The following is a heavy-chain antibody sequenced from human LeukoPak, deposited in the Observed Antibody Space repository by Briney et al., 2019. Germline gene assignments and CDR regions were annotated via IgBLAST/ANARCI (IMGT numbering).Heavy chain of an antibody. CDR2: INPNSGRT. D-gene: IGHD1-14*01. J-gene: IGHJ4*02. Sequence: GASVKVSCKASGYTFTDYYIHWVRQAPGQGLEWMGWINPNSGRTNYTQKFQGRVTMTRDTSISTAYLELNRLTSDDTAVYYCARVLARYGNLDYWGQGILVTVSS. CDR1: GYTFTDYY. CDR3: ARVLARYGNLDY. V-gene: IGHV1-2*02.